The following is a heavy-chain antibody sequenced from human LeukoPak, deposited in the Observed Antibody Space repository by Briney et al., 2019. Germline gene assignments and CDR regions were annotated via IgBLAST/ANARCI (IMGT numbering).Heavy chain of an antibody. V-gene: IGHV4-39*01. D-gene: IGHD3-10*01. CDR2: IYYSGST. CDR1: GGSISSGDYY. J-gene: IGHJ4*02. CDR3: AIRLWFGELLYDY. Sequence: SQTLSLTCTVSGGSISSGDYYWSWIRQPPGKGLEWIGSIYYSGSTYYNPSLKSRVTISVDTSKNQFSLKLSSVTAADTAVYYCAIRLWFGELLYDYWGQGTLVTVSS.